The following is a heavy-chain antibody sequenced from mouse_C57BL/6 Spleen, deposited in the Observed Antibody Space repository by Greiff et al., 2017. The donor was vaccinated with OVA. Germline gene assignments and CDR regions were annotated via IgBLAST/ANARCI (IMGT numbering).Heavy chain of an antibody. Sequence: VQLQQPGAELVRPGSSVKLSCKASGYTFTSYWMHWVKQRPIQGLEWIGNIDPSDSETHYNQKFKDKATLTVDKSSSTAYMQLSSLTSEDSAVYYCARLGLRRKGFDYWGQGTTLTVSS. CDR3: ARLGLRRKGFDY. J-gene: IGHJ2*01. D-gene: IGHD2-2*01. CDR1: GYTFTSYW. CDR2: IDPSDSET. V-gene: IGHV1-52*01.